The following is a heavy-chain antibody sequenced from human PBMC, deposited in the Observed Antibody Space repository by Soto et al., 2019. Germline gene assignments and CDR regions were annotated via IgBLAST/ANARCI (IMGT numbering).Heavy chain of an antibody. CDR3: AHRTAVPGAFDY. CDR2: IYWDDDK. Sequence: SGPTLVNPTQTLTLTCNVSGFSVNYAKMGVSWIRQPPGKALEWLALIYWDDDKRYSPSLKSRLTITKDTSKNQVVLTMTNMDPVDTATYYCAHRTAVPGAFDYWGQGTLVTVSS. CDR1: GFSVNYAKMG. V-gene: IGHV2-5*08. J-gene: IGHJ4*02. D-gene: IGHD6-19*01.